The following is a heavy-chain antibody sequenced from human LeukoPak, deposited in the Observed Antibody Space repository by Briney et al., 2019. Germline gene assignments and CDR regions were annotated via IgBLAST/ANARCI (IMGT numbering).Heavy chain of an antibody. CDR3: ATGGIYCSSTSCPSGT. Sequence: ASVKVSCKASGYTLTELSMHWVRQAPGKGLEWMGGFDPEDGETIYAQKFQGRVTMTEDTSTDTAYMELSSLRSEDTAVYYCATGGIYCSSTSCPSGTWGQGTLVTVSS. D-gene: IGHD2-2*01. V-gene: IGHV1-24*01. J-gene: IGHJ5*02. CDR1: GYTLTELS. CDR2: FDPEDGET.